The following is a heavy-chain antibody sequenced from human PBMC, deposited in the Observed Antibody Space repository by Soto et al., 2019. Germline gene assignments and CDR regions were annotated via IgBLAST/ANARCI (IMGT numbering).Heavy chain of an antibody. V-gene: IGHV3-30-3*01. D-gene: IGHD3-22*01. Sequence: QVQLVESGGGVVQPGRSLRLSCAASGFTFSSYAMHWVRQAPGKGLEWVAVISYDGSNKYYADSVKGRFTISRDNSKNTLYLQMNSLRAEDTAVYYCASAQGPGYYGSSGYFGYWGQGTLVTVSS. CDR3: ASAQGPGYYGSSGYFGY. J-gene: IGHJ4*02. CDR1: GFTFSSYA. CDR2: ISYDGSNK.